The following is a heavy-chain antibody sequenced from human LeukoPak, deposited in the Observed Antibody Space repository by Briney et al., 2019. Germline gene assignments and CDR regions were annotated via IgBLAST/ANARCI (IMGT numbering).Heavy chain of an antibody. J-gene: IGHJ4*02. Sequence: GGSLRLSCAASGFTFSSYAMSWVRQAPGKGLEWVSGISVSGGSTYDAHSVKGRFTISRDNSKNTLYLQMNSLRAEDTAVYYCAILIGAIVVVPAARPPFEYYFDYWGQGTLVTVSS. CDR1: GFTFSSYA. V-gene: IGHV3-23*01. D-gene: IGHD2-2*01. CDR2: ISVSGGST. CDR3: AILIGAIVVVPAARPPFEYYFDY.